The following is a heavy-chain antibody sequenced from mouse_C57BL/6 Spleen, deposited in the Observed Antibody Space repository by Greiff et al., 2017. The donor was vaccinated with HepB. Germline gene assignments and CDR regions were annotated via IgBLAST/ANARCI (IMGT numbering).Heavy chain of an antibody. V-gene: IGHV1-80*01. CDR3: AREGYYDAIDY. CDR2: IYPGDGDT. Sequence: QVQLQQSGAELVKPGASVKISCKASGYAFSSYWMNWVKQRPGKGLEWIGQIYPGDGDTNYNGKFKGKATMTADKSSSTAYMQLSSLTSEDSAVYFCAREGYYDAIDYWGQGTSVTVSS. J-gene: IGHJ4*01. CDR1: GYAFSSYW. D-gene: IGHD2-2*01.